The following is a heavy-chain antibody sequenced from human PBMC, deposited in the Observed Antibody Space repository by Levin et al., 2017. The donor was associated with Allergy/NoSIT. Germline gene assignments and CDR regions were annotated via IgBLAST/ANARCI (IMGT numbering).Heavy chain of an antibody. J-gene: IGHJ4*02. CDR3: AKEAIRSSDQPYYFDY. CDR1: GFTFNNYA. D-gene: IGHD6-19*01. CDR2: IINSGVGT. Sequence: GGSLRLSCAASGFTFNNYAMSWVRQAPGKGLEWVSAIINSGVGTYYADSVKGRFTISRDNSKNTMYLQMNSLRAEDTALYFFAKEAIRSSDQPYYFDYRGQGTLVTASS. V-gene: IGHV3-23*01.